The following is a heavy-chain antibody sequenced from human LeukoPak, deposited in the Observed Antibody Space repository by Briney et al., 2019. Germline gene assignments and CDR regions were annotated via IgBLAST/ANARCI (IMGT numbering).Heavy chain of an antibody. CDR2: ISSSGSTI. CDR3: ARARGADCSGGSCRGPADDAFDI. J-gene: IGHJ3*02. V-gene: IGHV3-11*04. CDR1: GFTFSDYY. D-gene: IGHD2-15*01. Sequence: GGSLRLSCAAPGFTFSDYYMSWIRQAPGKGLEWVSYISSSGSTIYYADSVKGRFTISRDNAKNSLYLQMNSLRAEDTAVYYCARARGADCSGGSCRGPADDAFDIWGQGTMVTVSS.